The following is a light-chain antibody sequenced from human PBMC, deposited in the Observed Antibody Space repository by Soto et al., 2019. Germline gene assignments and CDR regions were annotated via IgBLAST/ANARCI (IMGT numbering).Light chain of an antibody. V-gene: IGKV1-5*01. Sequence: DIQMTLSASTLSAYVRDRVTITCRASQSISSWLAWYQQKPGKAPKLLIYDASSLESGVPSRFSGSGSGTEFTLTISSLQPDDFATYYCQQWAFAQGTKVDIK. CDR1: QSISSW. CDR2: DAS. CDR3: QQWA. J-gene: IGKJ1*01.